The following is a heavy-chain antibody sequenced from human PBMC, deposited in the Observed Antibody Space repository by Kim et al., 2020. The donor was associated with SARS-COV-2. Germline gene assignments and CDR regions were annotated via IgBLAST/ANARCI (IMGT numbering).Heavy chain of an antibody. V-gene: IGHV4-59*01. Sequence: SETLSLTCTVSGGSISSYHWSWIRQPPGKGLEWIGHINYSGSTNYNPPVKSRVIISVETSKNQFSLRLSSVTAADTAVYFCARVSTVYSSDWYYFDWWGQGTLVAVSS. CDR3: ARVSTVYSSDWYYFDW. D-gene: IGHD6-19*01. J-gene: IGHJ4*02. CDR2: INYSGST. CDR1: GGSISSYH.